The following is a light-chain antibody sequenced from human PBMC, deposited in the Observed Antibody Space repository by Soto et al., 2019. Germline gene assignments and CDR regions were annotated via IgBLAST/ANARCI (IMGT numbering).Light chain of an antibody. CDR1: SSDVGAYNY. J-gene: IGLJ3*02. Sequence: SALTQPRSVSGSPGQSVTISCTGTSSDVGAYNYVSWYQHHPGKAPKLVIYDVTKRPSGVPDRFAGSKSGNTASLTISGLQAEDEADYYCCSYAGSSLWVFGGGTKVTVL. CDR3: CSYAGSSLWV. V-gene: IGLV2-11*01. CDR2: DVT.